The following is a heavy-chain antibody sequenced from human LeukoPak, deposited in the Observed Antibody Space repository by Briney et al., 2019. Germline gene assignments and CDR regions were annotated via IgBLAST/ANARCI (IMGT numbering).Heavy chain of an antibody. CDR1: GYSFTSYW. V-gene: IGHV5-51*01. D-gene: IGHD3-22*01. CDR2: IYPGDSDT. J-gene: IGHJ3*02. CDR3: ARGVIDSSGYWGAFDI. Sequence: GESLKISCKGSGYSFTSYWIGWVRQMPGKGLEWMGIIYPGDSDTRYSRSFQGQVTISADKSISTAYLQWSSLKASDTAMYYCARGVIDSSGYWGAFDIWGQGTMVAVSS.